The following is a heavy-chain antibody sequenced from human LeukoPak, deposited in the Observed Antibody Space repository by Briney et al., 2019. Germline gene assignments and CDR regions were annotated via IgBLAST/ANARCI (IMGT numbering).Heavy chain of an antibody. CDR2: IKQDGSEK. D-gene: IGHD2-2*01. Sequence: GGSLRLSCAASGFTFSSYWMSWVRQAPGKGLEWVANIKQDGSEKYYVDSVKGRFTISRDNAKNSLYLQMNSLRAEDTAVYYCARVDIVVVPAATGYYYYGMDVWGQGTTVTVSS. J-gene: IGHJ6*02. V-gene: IGHV3-7*01. CDR3: ARVDIVVVPAATGYYYYGMDV. CDR1: GFTFSSYW.